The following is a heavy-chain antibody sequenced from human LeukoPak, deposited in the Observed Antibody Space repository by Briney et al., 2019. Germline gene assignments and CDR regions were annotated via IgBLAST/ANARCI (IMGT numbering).Heavy chain of an antibody. J-gene: IGHJ6*02. CDR3: AKSWVVPAAAPSLGMDV. V-gene: IGHV3-30*18. Sequence: PGRSLRLSCAASGFTFSSYGMHWVRQAPGKGLEWVAVISYDGSNKYYADSVKGRFTISRDNSKNTLYLQMNSLRAEDTAMYYCAKSWVVPAAAPSLGMDVWGQGTTVTVSS. D-gene: IGHD2-2*01. CDR2: ISYDGSNK. CDR1: GFTFSSYG.